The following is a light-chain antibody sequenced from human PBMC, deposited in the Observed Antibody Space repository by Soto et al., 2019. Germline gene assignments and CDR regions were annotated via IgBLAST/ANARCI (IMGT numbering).Light chain of an antibody. J-gene: IGKJ5*01. Sequence: VFTHYASTVSLYTEERATLPRRTSQTVRHFLLWFQQKPGQAPRLLIHDASNRAAGVPARFSGSGSGTDFTLTISSLEPEDFAVYYCQQRYNWPPITFGQGTRLEIK. CDR1: QTVRHF. V-gene: IGKV3-11*01. CDR3: QQRYNWPPIT. CDR2: DAS.